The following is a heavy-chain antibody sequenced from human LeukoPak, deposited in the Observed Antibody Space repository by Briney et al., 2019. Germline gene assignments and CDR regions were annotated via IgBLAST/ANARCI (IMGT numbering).Heavy chain of an antibody. CDR1: GGTFSSYA. V-gene: IGHV1-69*13. D-gene: IGHD3-22*01. CDR2: IIPIFGTG. Sequence: SVKVSCKASGGTFSSYAISWVRQAPGQALEWMGGIIPIFGTGNYAQKLQGRVTITADESTSTAYMELSSLRSEDTPVYFCATGLENLYYYDSSGYSRVSALSDYGGQGTLLTVSS. J-gene: IGHJ4*02. CDR3: ATGLENLYYYDSSGYSRVSALSDY.